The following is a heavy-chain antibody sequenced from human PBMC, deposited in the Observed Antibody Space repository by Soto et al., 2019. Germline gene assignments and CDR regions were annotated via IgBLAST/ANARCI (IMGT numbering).Heavy chain of an antibody. CDR1: GFTFSSYG. V-gene: IGHV3-30*03. D-gene: IGHD1-26*01. CDR2: ISYDGSNK. J-gene: IGHJ4*02. CDR3: ARSPYSVSYLAYFDY. Sequence: QVQLVGSGGGVVQPGRSLRLSCAASGFTFSSYGMHWVRQAPGKGLEWVAVISYDGSNKYYADSVKGRFTISRDNSKNTLYLQMNSLRAEDTAVYYCARSPYSVSYLAYFDYWGQGTLVTVSS.